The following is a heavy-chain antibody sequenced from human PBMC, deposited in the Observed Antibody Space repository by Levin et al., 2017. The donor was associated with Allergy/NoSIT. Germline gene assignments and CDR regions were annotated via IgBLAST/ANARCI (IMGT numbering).Heavy chain of an antibody. Sequence: ESLKISCAASGFTFSSYAMSWVRQAPGKGLEWVSAISGSGGSTYYADSVKGRFTISRDNSKNTLYLQMNSLRAEDTAVYYCAKDPTYSYYYYGMDVWGQGTTVTVSS. V-gene: IGHV3-23*01. CDR1: GFTFSSYA. CDR3: AKDPTYSYYYYGMDV. CDR2: ISGSGGST. J-gene: IGHJ6*02. D-gene: IGHD2-21*01.